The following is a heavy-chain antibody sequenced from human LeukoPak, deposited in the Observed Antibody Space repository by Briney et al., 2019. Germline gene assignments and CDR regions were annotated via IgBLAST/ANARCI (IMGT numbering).Heavy chain of an antibody. CDR1: GYTFTGYY. D-gene: IGHD3-10*01. J-gene: IGHJ4*02. CDR3: ARVSRVGVVLWFGESIDY. V-gene: IGHV1-2*02. CDR2: INPNSGGT. Sequence: GASVKVSCRASGYTFTGYYMHWVRQAPGQGLEWMGWINPNSGGTNYAQKFQGRVTMTRDTSISTAYMELSRLRSDDTAVYYCARVSRVGVVLWFGESIDYWGQGTLVTVSS.